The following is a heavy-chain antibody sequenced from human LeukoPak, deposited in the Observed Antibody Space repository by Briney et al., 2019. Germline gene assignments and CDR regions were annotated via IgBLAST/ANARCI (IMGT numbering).Heavy chain of an antibody. Sequence: SGGSLRLSCAASGFTFSSYGMHWVRQAPGKGLEWVAVIWYDGSNKYYADSVKGRFTISRDNSKNTLYLQMNSLRAEDTAVYYCARGVAVAGGFAFDYWGQGTLVTVSS. V-gene: IGHV3-33*01. J-gene: IGHJ4*02. CDR2: IWYDGSNK. CDR1: GFTFSSYG. CDR3: ARGVAVAGGFAFDY. D-gene: IGHD6-19*01.